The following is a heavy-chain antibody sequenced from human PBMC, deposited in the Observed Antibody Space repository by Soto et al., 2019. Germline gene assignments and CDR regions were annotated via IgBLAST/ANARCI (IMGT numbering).Heavy chain of an antibody. V-gene: IGHV1-24*01. CDR1: GYTLTELS. CDR2: FDPEDGET. J-gene: IGHJ5*02. D-gene: IGHD6-19*01. CDR3: ATTTIALAGTNWFYP. Sequence: ASVKVSCKVSGYTLTELSMHWVRQAPGKGLEWMGGFDPEDGETIYAQKFQGRVTMTEDTSTDTAYMELSSLRSEDTAVYYCATTTIALAGTNWFYPWGQGTLVTVSS.